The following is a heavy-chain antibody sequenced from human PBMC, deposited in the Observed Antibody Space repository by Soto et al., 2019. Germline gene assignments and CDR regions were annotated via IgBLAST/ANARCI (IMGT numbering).Heavy chain of an antibody. Sequence: EVQLVESGGGLVQPGGSLRLSCAASGFTFSTYWMTWVRQPPGKGLEWVANMDQDGSETYYVDSVRGRFTVSRDNAKNSQDLQKNSLRVEDTAVYYCVCGGNFFIYWGQGTLVTVSP. CDR1: GFTFSTYW. CDR3: VCGGNFFIY. J-gene: IGHJ4*02. V-gene: IGHV3-7*01. CDR2: MDQDGSET. D-gene: IGHD3-16*01.